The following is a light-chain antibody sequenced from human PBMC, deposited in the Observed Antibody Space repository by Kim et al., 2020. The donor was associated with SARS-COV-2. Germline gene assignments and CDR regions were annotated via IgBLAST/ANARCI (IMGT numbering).Light chain of an antibody. CDR2: GRN. Sequence: SSELTQDPAVSVALGQTVRITCQGDSLRSYYATWYQQKPRQAPVLVIYGRNNRPSGIPDLFSGSTSGNTASFTISGAQAEDEADFYCQSRDSGGKVIFGGGTKVTVL. J-gene: IGLJ2*01. CDR1: SLRSYY. CDR3: QSRDSGGKVI. V-gene: IGLV3-19*01.